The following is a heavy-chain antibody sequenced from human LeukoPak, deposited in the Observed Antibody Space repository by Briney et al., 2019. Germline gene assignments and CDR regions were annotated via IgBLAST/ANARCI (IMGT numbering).Heavy chain of an antibody. Sequence: ASVKVSCKASGYTFTSYGISWVRQAPGQGLEWMGGIIPIFGTANYAQKFQGRVTITADESTSTAYMELSSLRSEDTAVYYCARNQPTLFDPWGQGTLVTVSS. D-gene: IGHD1-14*01. CDR1: GYTFTSYG. J-gene: IGHJ5*02. CDR3: ARNQPTLFDP. CDR2: IIPIFGTA. V-gene: IGHV1-69*13.